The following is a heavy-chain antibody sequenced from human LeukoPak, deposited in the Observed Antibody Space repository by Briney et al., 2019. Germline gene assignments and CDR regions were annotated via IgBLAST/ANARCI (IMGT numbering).Heavy chain of an antibody. J-gene: IGHJ5*02. CDR2: INPSGGST. CDR3: AREIGRGAGDWFDP. V-gene: IGHV1-46*01. Sequence: GASVKVSCKASGYTFTSYYMHWVRQAPGQGLEWMGIINPSGGSTSYAQKFQGRVTMTTDTSISTAYMDLSGLRSDDTAMYYCAREIGRGAGDWFDPWGQGTLVTVSS. D-gene: IGHD1-26*01. CDR1: GYTFTSYY.